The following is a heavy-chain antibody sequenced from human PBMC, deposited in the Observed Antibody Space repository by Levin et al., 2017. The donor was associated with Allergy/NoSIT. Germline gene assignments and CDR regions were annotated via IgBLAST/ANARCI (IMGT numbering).Heavy chain of an antibody. V-gene: IGHV3-23*01. D-gene: IGHD1-26*01. CDR1: GFTFRYYA. J-gene: IGHJ4*02. CDR2: ISVSGSGGST. CDR3: AKDLRDRSRGSFSN. Sequence: GGSLRLSCAASGFTFRYYAMSWVRQTPGKGLEWVSAISVSGSGGSTYYADSVKGRFTISRDNSTNTLYLQMDSLGAEDTAVYYCAKDLRDRSRGSFSNWGQGPLVTVSS.